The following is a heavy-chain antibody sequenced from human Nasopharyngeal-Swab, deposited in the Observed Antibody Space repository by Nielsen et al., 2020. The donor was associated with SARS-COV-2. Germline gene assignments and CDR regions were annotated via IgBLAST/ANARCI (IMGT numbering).Heavy chain of an antibody. CDR3: TTDPRITIFGVVIISQDY. CDR2: IKSKTDGGTT. Sequence: GESLKISCAASGFTFSNAWMSWVRQAPGKGPEWVGRIKSKTDGGTTDYAAPVKGRFTISRDDSKNTLYLQMNSLKTEDTAVYYCTTDPRITIFGVVIISQDYWGQGTLVTVSS. CDR1: GFTFSNAW. V-gene: IGHV3-15*01. D-gene: IGHD3-3*01. J-gene: IGHJ4*02.